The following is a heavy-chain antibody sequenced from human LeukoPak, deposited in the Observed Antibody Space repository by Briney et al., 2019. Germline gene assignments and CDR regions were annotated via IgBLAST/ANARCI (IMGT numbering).Heavy chain of an antibody. CDR1: GYTFTSYG. CDR3: ARDGYYDFWSGPSSVPYYYYYMDV. J-gene: IGHJ6*03. Sequence: GASVKVSCKASGYTFTSYGISWGRQAPGQGLEWMGWISAYNGNTNYAQKLQGTVTMTTDTSTSTAYMELRSLRSDDTAVYYCARDGYYDFWSGPSSVPYYYYYMDVWGKGTTVTVSS. V-gene: IGHV1-18*01. CDR2: ISAYNGNT. D-gene: IGHD3-3*01.